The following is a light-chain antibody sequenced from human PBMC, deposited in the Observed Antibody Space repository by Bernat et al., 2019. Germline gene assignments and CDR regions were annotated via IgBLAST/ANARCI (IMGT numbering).Light chain of an antibody. CDR2: DVS. V-gene: IGLV2-14*03. CDR1: SNDIGDYNY. CDR3: SSYTTSSTLV. J-gene: IGLJ2*01. Sequence: QSALTQPASVSGSPGQAITISCPGTSNDIGDYNYVSWYQQHPGKAPKLMIFDVSDRPTWVSHRFSGSKSGNTASLTISGLQAEDEADYYCSSYTTSSTLVFGGGTKLTVL.